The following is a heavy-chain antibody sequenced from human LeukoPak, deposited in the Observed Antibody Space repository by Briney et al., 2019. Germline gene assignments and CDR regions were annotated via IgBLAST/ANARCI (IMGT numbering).Heavy chain of an antibody. CDR3: AGGWNRGGSFYYYYMDI. D-gene: IGHD1-1*01. Sequence: GGSLRLSRAASGFPLSEYYMSWIPQAPGKGLEGVSYISSSGSTIYYADSVNGRFTTARDNANNSLFLQMNSLRAENTAEYYCAGGWNRGGSFYYYYMDIWGKGTTVTVSS. J-gene: IGHJ6*03. V-gene: IGHV3-11*01. CDR2: ISSSGSTI. CDR1: GFPLSEYY.